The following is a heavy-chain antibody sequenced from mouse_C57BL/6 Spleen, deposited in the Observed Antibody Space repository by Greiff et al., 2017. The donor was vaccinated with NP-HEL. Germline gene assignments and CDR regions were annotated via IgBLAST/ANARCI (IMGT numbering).Heavy chain of an antibody. CDR3: ARQRLGPHWYFDV. Sequence: EVMLVESGGGLVKPGGSLKLSCAASGFTFSDYGMHWVRQAPEKGLEWVAYISSGSSTIYYADTVKGRFTISRDNAKNTLFLQMTSLRSEDTAMYYCARQRLGPHWYFDVWGTGTTVTVSS. V-gene: IGHV5-17*01. D-gene: IGHD2-4*01. J-gene: IGHJ1*03. CDR1: GFTFSDYG. CDR2: ISSGSSTI.